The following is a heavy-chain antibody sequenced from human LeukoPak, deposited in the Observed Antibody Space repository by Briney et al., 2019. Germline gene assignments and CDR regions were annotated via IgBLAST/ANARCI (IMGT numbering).Heavy chain of an antibody. CDR1: RGSISSSSYY. CDR2: FYYSGYT. CDR3: AVGYSGYYDYFDY. J-gene: IGHJ4*02. D-gene: IGHD3-22*01. V-gene: IGHV4-39*01. Sequence: SETLSLTCTVSRGSISSSSYYWGWIRQPPGKGLEWIGSFYYSGYTYYNPSLKSRVTISVDTSKNQFSLKLSSVTAADTAVYYCAVGYSGYYDYFDYWAQGTLVTVSS.